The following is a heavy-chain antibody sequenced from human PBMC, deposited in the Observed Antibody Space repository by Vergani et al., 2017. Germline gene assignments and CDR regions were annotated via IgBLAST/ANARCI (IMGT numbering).Heavy chain of an antibody. Sequence: QLQLQESGPGLVKPSETLSLTCTVSGGSISSSSYYWGWIRQPPGKGLEWIGSIYYSGSTYYNPSLKSRVTISVDTSKNQFSLKLSSVTAADTAVYYCARHGDSSSWYDWXFDYWGQGTLVTVSS. D-gene: IGHD6-13*01. CDR2: IYYSGST. J-gene: IGHJ4*02. V-gene: IGHV4-39*01. CDR1: GGSISSSSYY. CDR3: ARHGDSSSWYDWXFDY.